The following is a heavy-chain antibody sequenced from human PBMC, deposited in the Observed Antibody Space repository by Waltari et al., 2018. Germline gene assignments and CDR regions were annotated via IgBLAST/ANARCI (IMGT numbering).Heavy chain of an antibody. CDR2: IYTSGST. CDR3: ARAAAPIFGQDYGMDV. J-gene: IGHJ6*02. Sequence: QVQLQESGPGLVKPSQTLSLTCPVSGGSISSGSYYWSWIRQPAGKGLEWIGRIYTSGSTNYNPSLKSRVTISVDTSKNQFSLKLSSVTAADTAVYYCARAAAPIFGQDYGMDVWGQGTTVTVSS. D-gene: IGHD3-3*01. CDR1: GGSISSGSYY. V-gene: IGHV4-61*02.